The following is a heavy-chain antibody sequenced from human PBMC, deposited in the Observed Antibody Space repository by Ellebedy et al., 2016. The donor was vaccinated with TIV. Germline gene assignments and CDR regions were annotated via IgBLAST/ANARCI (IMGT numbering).Heavy chain of an antibody. CDR2: INPNSGGT. D-gene: IGHD6-13*01. CDR3: ARGPRSSPATIDY. Sequence: ASVKVSCKASGYTFTGYYMHWVRLAPGQGLEWMGWINPNSGGTNYAQKFQGWVTMTRDTSISTAYMELNRLRSDDTAVFYCARGPRSSPATIDYWGQGTLVTVSS. CDR1: GYTFTGYY. V-gene: IGHV1-2*04. J-gene: IGHJ4*02.